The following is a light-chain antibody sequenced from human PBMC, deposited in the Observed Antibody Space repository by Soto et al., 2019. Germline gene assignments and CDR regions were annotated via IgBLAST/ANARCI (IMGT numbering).Light chain of an antibody. V-gene: IGLV4-69*01. J-gene: IGLJ2*01. CDR2: LTSDGSH. CDR1: SGHSSYA. CDR3: QTWGTGIVV. Sequence: QLVLTQSPSASAYLGASVKLTCTLSSGHSSYAIAWHQQQPEKGPRYLMNLTSDGSHSKGDGIPDRFSGSSSGAERYLTISILQSEDEADYFGQTWGTGIVVFGGGTKLTVL.